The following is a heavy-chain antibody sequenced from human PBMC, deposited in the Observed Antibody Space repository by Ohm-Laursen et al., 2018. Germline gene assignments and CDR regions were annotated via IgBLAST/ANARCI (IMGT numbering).Heavy chain of an antibody. CDR2: IYYSGSN. V-gene: IGHV4-59*01. CDR1: GGSISSYY. CDR3: ARGYYDFWSSYYGVASYYYYGMDV. Sequence: SETLSLTCTVSGGSISSYYWSWIRQPPGKGLEWIGYIYYSGSNNYNPSLKSRVTISVDTSKNQFSLKLSSVTAADTAVYYCARGYYDFWSSYYGVASYYYYGMDVWGQGTTVTVSS. D-gene: IGHD3-3*01. J-gene: IGHJ6*02.